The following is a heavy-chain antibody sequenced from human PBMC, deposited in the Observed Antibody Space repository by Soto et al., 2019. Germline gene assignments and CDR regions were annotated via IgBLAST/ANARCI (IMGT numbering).Heavy chain of an antibody. CDR1: GYTFASYA. D-gene: IGHD3-3*01. J-gene: IGHJ4*02. V-gene: IGHV1-3*01. Sequence: ASVKVSCKASGYTFASYAMHWVRQAPGQRLEWMGWINAGNGNTKYSQKFQGRVTITRDTSASTAHMELSSLRSEDTAVYYCAISRITIFGVVITIDYWGQGTLVTVSS. CDR3: AISRITIFGVVITIDY. CDR2: INAGNGNT.